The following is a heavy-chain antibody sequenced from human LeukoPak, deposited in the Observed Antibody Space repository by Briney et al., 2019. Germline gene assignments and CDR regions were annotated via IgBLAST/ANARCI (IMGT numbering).Heavy chain of an antibody. CDR2: IYYSGGT. CDR3: ARQAGSWLYYYYYGMDV. Sequence: PSETLSLTCTVSGSSISSCYWSWIRQPPGKGLEWIGYIYYSGGTNYNPSLKSRVTISVDTSKNQFSLKLSSVTAADTAVYYCARQAGSWLYYYYYGMDVWGQGTTVTVSS. CDR1: GSSISSCY. V-gene: IGHV4-59*08. D-gene: IGHD5-12*01. J-gene: IGHJ6*02.